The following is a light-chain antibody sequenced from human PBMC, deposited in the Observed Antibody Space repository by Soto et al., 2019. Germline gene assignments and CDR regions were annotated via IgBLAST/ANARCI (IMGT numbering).Light chain of an antibody. CDR1: QSISTN. J-gene: IGKJ1*01. V-gene: IGKV3-15*01. Sequence: EIVMTQSPATLSVSPGERATLSCRASQSISTNLVWYQQRPGQGPRLLIYDASTRATGVPARFSGSGSGTEFTLTLSGLQFEDVAVDFCQQYTTWRTFGPGTKVEIK. CDR2: DAS. CDR3: QQYTTWRT.